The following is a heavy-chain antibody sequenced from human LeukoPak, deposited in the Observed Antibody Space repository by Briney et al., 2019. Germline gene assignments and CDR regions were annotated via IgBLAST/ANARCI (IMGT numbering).Heavy chain of an antibody. Sequence: PSETLSLTCTVSGDSISRYYWSWIRQLPGKGLEWIGYIYYTGSTNYNPSLKSRVTMSLDTSKNQFSLKLSSVTAADTAVYYCAPYDSDGGLFDYWGQGTLVTVSS. V-gene: IGHV4-59*03. J-gene: IGHJ4*02. CDR1: GDSISRYY. CDR3: APYDSDGGLFDY. CDR2: IYYTGST. D-gene: IGHD3-22*01.